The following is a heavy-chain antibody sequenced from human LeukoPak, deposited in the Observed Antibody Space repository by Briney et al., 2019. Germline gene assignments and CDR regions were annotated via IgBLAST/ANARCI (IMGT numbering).Heavy chain of an antibody. V-gene: IGHV1-69*06. Sequence: ASVKVSCKASGGTFSSYAISWVRQAPGQGLEWMGGIIPIFGTANYAQKFQGRVTITADKSTSTAYMELSSLRSEDTAVYYCARSIPATGTRNPFYYFDFWGQGTLVTVSS. D-gene: IGHD6-13*01. J-gene: IGHJ4*02. CDR1: GGTFSSYA. CDR2: IIPIFGTA. CDR3: ARSIPATGTRNPFYYFDF.